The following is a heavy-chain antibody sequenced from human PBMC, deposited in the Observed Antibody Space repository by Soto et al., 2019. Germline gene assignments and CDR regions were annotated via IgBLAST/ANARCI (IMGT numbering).Heavy chain of an antibody. J-gene: IGHJ5*02. V-gene: IGHV4-38-2*02. Sequence: PSETLSLTCAVSGDSISSGDYWGWIRQPPGKGLEWIGYIHHSGITYYNPSLKSRLTMSIDTSRNQYSLNLNSVTAADTAVYYCARDGGYDDSTSSYLSRFDPWGQGTLVTVSS. D-gene: IGHD3-22*01. CDR1: GDSISSGDY. CDR3: ARDGGYDDSTSSYLSRFDP. CDR2: IHHSGIT.